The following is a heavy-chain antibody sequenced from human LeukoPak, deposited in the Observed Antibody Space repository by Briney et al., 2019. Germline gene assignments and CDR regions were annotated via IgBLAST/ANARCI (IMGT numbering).Heavy chain of an antibody. J-gene: IGHJ6*02. Sequence: GASVKVSCKASGYTFTGYYMHWVRQAPGQGLEWMGWINPNSGGTNYAQKFQGRVTMTRDTSISTAYMELSRLRSDDTAVYYCATLYRYDFWSGARAGYYYGMDVWGQGTTVTVSS. CDR1: GYTFTGYY. CDR3: ATLYRYDFWSGARAGYYYGMDV. D-gene: IGHD3-3*01. V-gene: IGHV1-2*02. CDR2: INPNSGGT.